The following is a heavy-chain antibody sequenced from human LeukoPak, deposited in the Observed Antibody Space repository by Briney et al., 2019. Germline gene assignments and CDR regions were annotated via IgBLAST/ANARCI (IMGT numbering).Heavy chain of an antibody. D-gene: IGHD3-22*01. J-gene: IGHJ4*02. V-gene: IGHV3-20*04. CDR1: GFTFDDYG. CDR2: INWNGDTR. CDR3: ARAKSVVITATQQEFDY. Sequence: GGSLRLSCAASGFTFDDYGLSWVRQTPGKGLEWVSAINWNGDTRAYADSVKGRFTISRDNAKNSLYPQMKSLRAEDAALYYCARAKSVVITATQQEFDYWGQGTLVTVSS.